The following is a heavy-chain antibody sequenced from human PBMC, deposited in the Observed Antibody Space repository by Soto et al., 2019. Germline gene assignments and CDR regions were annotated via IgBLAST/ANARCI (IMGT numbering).Heavy chain of an antibody. CDR2: ISYDGRNK. D-gene: IGHD5-18*01. J-gene: IGHJ4*02. CDR1: GFTFSPYA. Sequence: QVQLVEPGGGVVQPARSLRLSCAASGFTFSPYAMHWVRQAPGKGLEWVAVISYDGRNKYYGDSVKGRFTISRDNSKNTLYLQMNNRRVEDTAVYYCARESGYNYGTFDYWGQGTRVTVSS. V-gene: IGHV3-30-3*01. CDR3: ARESGYNYGTFDY.